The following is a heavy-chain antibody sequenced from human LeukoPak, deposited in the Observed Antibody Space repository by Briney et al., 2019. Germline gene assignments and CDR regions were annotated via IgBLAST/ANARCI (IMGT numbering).Heavy chain of an antibody. Sequence: PGGSLRLSCAASGFTFSSYGMHWVRQAPGKWLEWVAFIRYDGSNKYYADSVKGRFTISRDNSKNTLYLQMNSLRAEDTAVYYCARALKWELLQGSGYWGQGTLVTVSS. D-gene: IGHD1-26*01. CDR1: GFTFSSYG. CDR2: IRYDGSNK. CDR3: ARALKWELLQGSGY. V-gene: IGHV3-30*02. J-gene: IGHJ4*02.